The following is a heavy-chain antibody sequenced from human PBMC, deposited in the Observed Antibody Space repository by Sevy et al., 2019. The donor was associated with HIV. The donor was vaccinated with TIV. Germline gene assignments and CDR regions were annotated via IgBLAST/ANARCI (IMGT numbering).Heavy chain of an antibody. J-gene: IGHJ4*02. CDR2: INPSGDST. D-gene: IGHD1-20*01. CDR3: TSGITGTEVDY. V-gene: IGHV1-46*01. Sequence: ASVKVSCKASGYTFTSYYMHWVRQAPGQGLGWVGLINPSGDSTSYAQKFQDRVTMTRDTSTSTVYMELSSLGSEETAVYYCTSGITGTEVDYWGQGTLVTVSS. CDR1: GYTFTSYY.